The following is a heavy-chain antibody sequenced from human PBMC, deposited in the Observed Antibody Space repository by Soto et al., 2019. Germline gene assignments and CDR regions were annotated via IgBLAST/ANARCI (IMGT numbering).Heavy chain of an antibody. D-gene: IGHD2-2*01. V-gene: IGHV4-30-2*01. CDR1: GSSISSGGYS. CDR2: TYHSGST. CDR3: ARVPDY. Sequence: PSDTLSLTCAGSGSSISSGGYSWSWIREPPGKAMEWIGYTYHSGSTYYNTSLKSRGNISIDRSKNQFSLKLSSVTAADTDVDYCARVPDYWGHGILVTVPA. J-gene: IGHJ4*01.